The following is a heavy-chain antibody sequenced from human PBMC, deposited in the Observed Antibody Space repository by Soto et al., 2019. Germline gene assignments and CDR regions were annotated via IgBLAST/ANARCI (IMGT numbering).Heavy chain of an antibody. V-gene: IGHV4-39*01. Sequence: ASETLSLTCTVSGGPITSNSYNWAWVRQPPGKGLEWIGSIYYSGTTYYNPSLKSRVTQSVDTSKNQFSLELSSVTAADTAVYYCARHPTGWHNWFDPWGQGTLVTVSS. CDR2: IYYSGTT. CDR1: GGPITSNSYN. J-gene: IGHJ5*02. CDR3: ARHPTGWHNWFDP. D-gene: IGHD6-19*01.